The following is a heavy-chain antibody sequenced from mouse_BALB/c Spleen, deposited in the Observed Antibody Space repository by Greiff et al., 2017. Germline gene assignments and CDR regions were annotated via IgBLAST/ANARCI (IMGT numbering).Heavy chain of an antibody. Sequence: QLQQSGPELVKPGASVKMSCKASGYTFTSYVMHWVKQKPGQGLEWIGYINPYNDGTKYNEKFKGKATLTSDKSSSTAYMELSSLTSEDSAVYYCARYGNYGSFAYWGQGTLVTVSA. V-gene: IGHV1-14*01. D-gene: IGHD1-1*01. CDR1: GYTFTSYV. CDR2: INPYNDGT. CDR3: ARYGNYGSFAY. J-gene: IGHJ3*01.